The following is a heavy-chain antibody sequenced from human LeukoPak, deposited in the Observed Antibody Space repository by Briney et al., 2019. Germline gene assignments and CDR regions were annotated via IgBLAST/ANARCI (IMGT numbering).Heavy chain of an antibody. CDR2: IRFDGSNK. CDR3: AKDSGQYFDY. D-gene: IGHD3-10*01. V-gene: IGHV3-30*02. CDR1: GFTFSSYA. Sequence: GGSLRLSCAASGFTFSSYAMHWVRQAPGKGLEWVAFIRFDGSNKYYADSVKGRFTISRDNSKNTLYLQMNSLRAGDTAVYYCAKDSGQYFDYWGQGTLVTVSS. J-gene: IGHJ4*02.